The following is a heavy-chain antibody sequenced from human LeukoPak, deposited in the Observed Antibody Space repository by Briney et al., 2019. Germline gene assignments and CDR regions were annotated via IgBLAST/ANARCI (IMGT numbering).Heavy chain of an antibody. V-gene: IGHV1-18*01. CDR2: ISAYNGNT. J-gene: IGHJ4*02. CDR3: ARDSVSGGYNWNYAPDY. D-gene: IGHD1-7*01. CDR1: GYTFTSYG. Sequence: ASVKVSCKASGYTFTSYGISWVRQAPGQGLEWMGWISAYNGNTNYAQKLQGRVTMTTDTSTSTAYMELRSLRSDDTAVYYCARDSVSGGYNWNYAPDYWGQGTLVTVSS.